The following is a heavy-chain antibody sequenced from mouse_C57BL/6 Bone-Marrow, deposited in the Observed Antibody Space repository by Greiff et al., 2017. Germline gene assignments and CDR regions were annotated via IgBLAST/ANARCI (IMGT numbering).Heavy chain of an antibody. Sequence: EVQVVESGGDLVKPGGSLKLSCAASGFTFSSYGLSWVRQTPDKRLEWVATISSGGSYTYYPDSVKGRFPISRDNAKNTLYRQMSSLKSEDTAMYYCATTVVATNDYWGQGTTLTVSS. D-gene: IGHD1-1*01. CDR1: GFTFSSYG. V-gene: IGHV5-6*01. J-gene: IGHJ2*01. CDR2: ISSGGSYT. CDR3: ATTVVATNDY.